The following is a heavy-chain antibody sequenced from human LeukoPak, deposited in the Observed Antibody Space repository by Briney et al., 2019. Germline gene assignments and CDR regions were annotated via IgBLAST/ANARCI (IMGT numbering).Heavy chain of an antibody. Sequence: ASVKVSCKASGYTFTSYGISWVRQAPGQGLEWMGWISAYNGNTNYAQKFQGRVTMTTDTSTSTAYMELRSLRSDDTAVYYCARGQYSSGWYLTAYYYYYMDVWGKGTTVTVSS. CDR1: GYTFTSYG. CDR3: ARGQYSSGWYLTAYYYYYMDV. J-gene: IGHJ6*03. V-gene: IGHV1-18*01. D-gene: IGHD6-19*01. CDR2: ISAYNGNT.